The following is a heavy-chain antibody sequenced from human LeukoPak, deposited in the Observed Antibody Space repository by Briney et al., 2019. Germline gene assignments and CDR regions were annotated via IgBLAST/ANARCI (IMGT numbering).Heavy chain of an antibody. CDR3: ARSDYYGSGSYSTY. Sequence: ASVKVSCKASGYTFTGYYMHWVRQAPGQGLEWLGWINTYTGNSTYAQGFTGRFVFSLDTSVSTAYLQISSLKAEDTAVYYCARSDYYGSGSYSTYWGQGTLVTVSS. J-gene: IGHJ4*02. CDR1: GYTFTGYY. CDR2: INTYTGNS. V-gene: IGHV7-4-1*02. D-gene: IGHD3-10*01.